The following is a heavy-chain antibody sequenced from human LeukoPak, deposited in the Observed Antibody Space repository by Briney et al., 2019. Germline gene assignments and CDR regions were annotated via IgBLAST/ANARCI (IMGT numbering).Heavy chain of an antibody. Sequence: SETLSLTCTVSRGSISSSYWSWIRQPPGKGLEWIGNVHYRGSTNYNPSLKSRVTISVDTSKNQFSLKLSSMTAADMAVYYCARHGENWNYGDAFDIWGQGTLVTVSS. D-gene: IGHD1-7*01. V-gene: IGHV4-59*08. CDR2: VHYRGST. CDR3: ARHGENWNYGDAFDI. CDR1: RGSISSSY. J-gene: IGHJ3*02.